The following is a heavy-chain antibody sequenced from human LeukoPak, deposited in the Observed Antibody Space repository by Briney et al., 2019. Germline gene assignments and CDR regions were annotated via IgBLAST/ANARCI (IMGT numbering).Heavy chain of an antibody. CDR2: ISAYNGNT. Sequence: ASVKVSCKASGYTFTSYGISWVRQAPGQGLEWMGWISAYNGNTNYAQKLQGRVTMTTDTSTSTAYMELRSLRSDDTAVYYCARGFYYGSSRGWFDPWGQGTLVTVSS. CDR3: ARGFYYGSSRGWFDP. CDR1: GYTFTSYG. V-gene: IGHV1-18*01. J-gene: IGHJ5*02. D-gene: IGHD3-10*01.